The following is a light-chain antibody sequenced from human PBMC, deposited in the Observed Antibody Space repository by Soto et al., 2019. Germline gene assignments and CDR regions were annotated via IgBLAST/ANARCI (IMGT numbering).Light chain of an antibody. CDR3: QQHLHWPIT. CDR1: QXVGSY. CDR2: DAS. V-gene: IGKV3-11*01. Sequence: DXXLTQSPATLSLSPGDRVTLSCRASQXVGSYLAWYQQRPGQGPKLLVYDASNLATGIPARFSGSGSETDFTLTISSLEPDDFAVYYCQQHLHWPITFGQGTHLELK. J-gene: IGKJ5*01.